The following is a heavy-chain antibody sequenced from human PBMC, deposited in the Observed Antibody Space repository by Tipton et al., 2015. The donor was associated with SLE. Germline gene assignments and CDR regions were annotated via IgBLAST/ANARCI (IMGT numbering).Heavy chain of an antibody. D-gene: IGHD3-9*01. Sequence: SLRLSCAASGFNFNNYAMSWVRQAPGKGLEWISVIYSDESATYYADSVKGRFTISRDKSKNMLYLQMDSLRVEDTAIYYCVRDGFYDLLTGFDYWGQGTLATVSS. CDR2: IYSDESAT. CDR3: VRDGFYDLLTGFDY. J-gene: IGHJ4*02. V-gene: IGHV3-23*03. CDR1: GFNFNNYA.